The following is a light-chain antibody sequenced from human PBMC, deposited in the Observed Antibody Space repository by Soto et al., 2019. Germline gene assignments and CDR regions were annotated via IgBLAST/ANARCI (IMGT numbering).Light chain of an antibody. Sequence: QSVLTQPHSVSAAPGQKVTIPCSGSSSNIGNKYVSWYQQSPGTAPKLLIYDNKKRPSGIPDRFSGSKSGTSATLGITGLQTGDEADYYCGTWDSSLSAVVFGGGTKLTVL. J-gene: IGLJ2*01. CDR2: DNK. CDR3: GTWDSSLSAVV. V-gene: IGLV1-51*01. CDR1: SSNIGNKY.